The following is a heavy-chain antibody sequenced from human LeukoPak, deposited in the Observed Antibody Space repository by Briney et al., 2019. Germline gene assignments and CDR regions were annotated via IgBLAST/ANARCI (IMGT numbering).Heavy chain of an antibody. CDR3: ANGWSPDY. CDR2: IKTDGSET. D-gene: IGHD2-15*01. Sequence: GGSLRLSCAASGFYFRDHWMDWVRQAPGKGLEWVGHIKTDGSETYYLDSLKGRISISRDNTNNALYLQMNSLRAEDTAVYHCANGWSPDYWGRGTLVTVSS. J-gene: IGHJ4*02. CDR1: GFYFRDHW. V-gene: IGHV3-7*03.